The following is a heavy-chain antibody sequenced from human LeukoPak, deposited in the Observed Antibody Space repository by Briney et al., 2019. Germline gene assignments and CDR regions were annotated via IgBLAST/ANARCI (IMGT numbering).Heavy chain of an antibody. Sequence: GGSLRLSCATSGFSFSDNYMSWIRQAPGKGLQWLSYISGDGYDINYADSVKGRFTVARDNAKNALYLQMNSLRAEDTALYYCASGGIYYGAAFDFWGQGTLVTVSS. CDR1: GFSFSDNY. J-gene: IGHJ4*02. D-gene: IGHD1-26*01. V-gene: IGHV3-11*01. CDR2: ISGDGYDI. CDR3: ASGGIYYGAAFDF.